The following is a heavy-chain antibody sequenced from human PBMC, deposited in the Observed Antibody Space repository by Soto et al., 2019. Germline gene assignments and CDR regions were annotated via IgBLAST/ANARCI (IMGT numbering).Heavy chain of an antibody. CDR3: VRDASSGYRGWWDP. CDR2: LIPYNGDR. D-gene: IGHD5-12*01. V-gene: IGHV1-18*01. J-gene: IGHJ5*02. Sequence: ASVKVSCKASGYTFTSYGISWVRQAPGQGLEWMGLLIPYNGDRIYAQKFQGRVILTTDTATNTAYMELGSLRSDDTAVYYCVRDASSGYRGWWDPWGQGTLVTVS. CDR1: GYTFTSYG.